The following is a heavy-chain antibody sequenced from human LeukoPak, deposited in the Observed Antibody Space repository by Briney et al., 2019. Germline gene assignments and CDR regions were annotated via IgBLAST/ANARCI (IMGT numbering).Heavy chain of an antibody. CDR1: GGSISSSNYY. Sequence: SETLSLTCTVSGGSISSSNYYWGWTRQPPGKGLEWIGSIYYSGSTYYNPSLKSRVTISVDTSKNQFSLKLSSVTAADTAVYYCARLARGSLDYWGQGTLVTVSS. D-gene: IGHD1-26*01. CDR2: IYYSGST. J-gene: IGHJ4*02. V-gene: IGHV4-39*01. CDR3: ARLARGSLDY.